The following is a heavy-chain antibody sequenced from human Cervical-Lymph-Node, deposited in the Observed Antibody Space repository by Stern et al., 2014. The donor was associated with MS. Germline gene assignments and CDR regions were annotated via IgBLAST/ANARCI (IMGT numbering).Heavy chain of an antibody. CDR2: GSLDGTQR. J-gene: IGHJ4*02. CDR3: ARGGGGVGLEY. CDR1: GFTFSTYA. D-gene: IGHD3-16*01. Sequence: MQLVESGGGVVQPGRSLSLSCVASGFTFSTYAMHWVRQAPGKGLEWVAFGSLDGTQRNSTDSVKAQFTIPRDNSKNTLYLHMNSLRDEDTAVYFCARGGGGVGLEYWGQGALVTVSS. V-gene: IGHV3-30-3*01.